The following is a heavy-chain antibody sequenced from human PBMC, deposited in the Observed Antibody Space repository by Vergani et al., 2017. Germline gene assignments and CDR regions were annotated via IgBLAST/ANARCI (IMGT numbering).Heavy chain of an antibody. V-gene: IGHV3-30-3*01. Sequence: QVQLVESGGGVVQPGRSLRLSCAASGFTFSSYAMHWVRQAPGKGLEWVAVISYDGSNKYYADSVKGRFTISRDNSKNTLYLQMNSLRAEDTAVYYCAREGTDYYGSGSRHYFDYWGQGTLVTVSS. CDR2: ISYDGSNK. CDR3: AREGTDYYGSGSRHYFDY. CDR1: GFTFSSYA. D-gene: IGHD3-10*01. J-gene: IGHJ4*02.